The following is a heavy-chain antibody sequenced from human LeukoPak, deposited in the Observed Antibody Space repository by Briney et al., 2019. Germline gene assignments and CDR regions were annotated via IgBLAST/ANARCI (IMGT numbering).Heavy chain of an antibody. CDR3: MGSVDY. D-gene: IGHD2-15*01. J-gene: IGHJ4*02. Sequence: GGSLRLSCAASGFTFNKYWMHWVRQAPGKGLVWVSRINRDGSSTEYADSVKGRFTISRDNAKNTVYLQMNSLRAEDTAVHYCMGSVDYWGQGTLVTVAS. CDR2: INRDGSST. CDR1: GFTFNKYW. V-gene: IGHV3-74*03.